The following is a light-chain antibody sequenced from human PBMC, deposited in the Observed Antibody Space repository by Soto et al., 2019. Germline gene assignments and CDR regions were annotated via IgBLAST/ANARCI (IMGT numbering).Light chain of an antibody. J-gene: IGKJ2*01. CDR3: QQYNNLPPDT. CDR2: GAS. Sequence: EIILTQSPASLSVSPGERATLSCRASQRVNNNLAWYQQKPGQAPRLLIYGASTRATGIPGRFRGSGSGTEFTLTITSLRSEDFAVYFCQQYNNLPPDTFGQGTKLEIK. V-gene: IGKV3-15*01. CDR1: QRVNNN.